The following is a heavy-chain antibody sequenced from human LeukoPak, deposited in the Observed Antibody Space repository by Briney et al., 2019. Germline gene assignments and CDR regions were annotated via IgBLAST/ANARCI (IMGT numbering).Heavy chain of an antibody. CDR3: AGDAWAGRAGY. J-gene: IGHJ4*02. D-gene: IGHD7-27*01. V-gene: IGHV3-53*01. CDR1: GFSVSSNY. CDR2: IYSAGRT. Sequence: GGSLRLSCAASGFSVSSNYMSWVRQAPGKGLEWVSVIYSAGRTYYADSVKGRFTISRDNSKNTLYLQMDSLRAEDTAVYYCAGDAWAGRAGYWGQGILVTVSS.